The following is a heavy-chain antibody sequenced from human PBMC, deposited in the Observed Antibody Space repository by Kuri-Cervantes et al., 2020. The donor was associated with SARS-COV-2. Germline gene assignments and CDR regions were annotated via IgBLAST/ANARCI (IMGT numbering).Heavy chain of an antibody. D-gene: IGHD3-10*01. CDR1: GGSISSSSYY. V-gene: IGHV4-61*05. CDR3: ARAPHAFYGSGSELDY. Sequence: SETLSLTCTVSGGSISSSSYYWGWIRQPPGKGLEWIGYIYYSGSTNYNPSLKSRVTISVDTSKNQFSLKLSSVTAADTAVYYCARAPHAFYGSGSELDYWGQGTLVTVSS. J-gene: IGHJ4*02. CDR2: IYYSGST.